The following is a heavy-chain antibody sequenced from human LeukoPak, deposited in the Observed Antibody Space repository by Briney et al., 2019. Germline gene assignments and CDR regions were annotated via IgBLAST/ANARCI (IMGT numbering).Heavy chain of an antibody. J-gene: IGHJ4*02. Sequence: GGSLRLSCAASGFTLSSFEMNWVRQAPGKGLEWVSYISSSGSTTYYADSVKGRFTISRDNSKNTLYLQMNSLRAEDTAVYYCAKDSAPTGTSEGYFDYWGQGTLVTVSS. V-gene: IGHV3-48*03. D-gene: IGHD1-1*01. CDR3: AKDSAPTGTSEGYFDY. CDR1: GFTLSSFE. CDR2: ISSSGSTT.